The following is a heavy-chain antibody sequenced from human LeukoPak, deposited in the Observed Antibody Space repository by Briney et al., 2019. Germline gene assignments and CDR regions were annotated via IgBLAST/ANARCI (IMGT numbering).Heavy chain of an antibody. CDR3: AARRLYYFDY. CDR2: IYYSGST. CDR1: GGSISSYY. V-gene: IGHV4-59*03. J-gene: IGHJ4*02. Sequence: SETLSLTCTVSGGSISSYYWSWIRQPPGKGLEGIGYIYYSGSTNYNPSLKSRVTISVDTSKNQFSLKLSSVTAADTAVYYCAARRLYYFDYWGQGTLVTVSS. D-gene: IGHD2/OR15-2a*01.